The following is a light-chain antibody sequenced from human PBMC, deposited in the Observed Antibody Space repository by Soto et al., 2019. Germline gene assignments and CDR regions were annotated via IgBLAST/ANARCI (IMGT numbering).Light chain of an antibody. J-gene: IGLJ1*01. CDR1: SSNLGAGYD. CDR3: QSYDNRLGVCYV. Sequence: QSVLTRPPSVSGAPGQRVTISCTGSSSNLGAGYDVHWYQLLPGTAPKLLIYGNRNRPSGVPDRFSGSKSGTSASLAITGLQAEDEADYYRQSYDNRLGVCYVFGTGTKVTVL. V-gene: IGLV1-40*01. CDR2: GNR.